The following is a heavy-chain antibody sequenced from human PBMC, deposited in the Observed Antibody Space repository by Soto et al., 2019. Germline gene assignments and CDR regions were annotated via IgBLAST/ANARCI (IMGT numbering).Heavy chain of an antibody. CDR2: IIPIYASP. V-gene: IGHV1-69*06. CDR3: AVAVTGSRSPLAH. J-gene: IGHJ4*02. Sequence: QVQLVRSGAEVKKPGSSVKVSCKASGGTFSSNAISWVRQAPGQGLEWMGGIIPIYASPNYAQNFQGRVTVTADKATSTAYLELSRLKFADSAIYYCAVAVTGSRSPLAHWGQGTLVIVSS. CDR1: GGTFSSNA. D-gene: IGHD6-19*01.